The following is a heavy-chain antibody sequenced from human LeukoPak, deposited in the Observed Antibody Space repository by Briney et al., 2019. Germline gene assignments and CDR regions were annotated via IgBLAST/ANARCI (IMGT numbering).Heavy chain of an antibody. Sequence: ASVKVSCKASGYTFTSYGINWVRQATGQGLEWMGWMNPNSGNTGYAQKFQGRVTMTRNTSISTAYMELSSLRSEDTAVYYCARGQEQLVLYYYSYMDVWGKGTTVTVSS. J-gene: IGHJ6*03. D-gene: IGHD6-6*01. CDR1: GYTFTSYG. CDR3: ARGQEQLVLYYYSYMDV. V-gene: IGHV1-8*01. CDR2: MNPNSGNT.